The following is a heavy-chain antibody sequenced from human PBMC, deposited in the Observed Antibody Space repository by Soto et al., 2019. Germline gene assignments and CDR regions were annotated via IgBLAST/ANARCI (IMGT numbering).Heavy chain of an antibody. CDR1: GASITTYY. CDR2: IPYSGST. D-gene: IGHD2-15*01. V-gene: IGHV4-59*01. Sequence: SETLSLTCTVSGASITTYYWSWIRQPPGKGLEWIGYIPYSGSTDYNPSLKSRVTISFDASKNQISLQVRSATAADAAVYYCARDLKEYCSDGKCNWFDPWGQG. CDR3: ARDLKEYCSDGKCNWFDP. J-gene: IGHJ5*02.